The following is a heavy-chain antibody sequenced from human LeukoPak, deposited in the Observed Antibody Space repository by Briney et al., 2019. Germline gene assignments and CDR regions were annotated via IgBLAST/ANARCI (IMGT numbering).Heavy chain of an antibody. CDR3: AREGGPYRPLDY. J-gene: IGHJ4*02. V-gene: IGHV4-4*02. CDR2: VNLQGST. CDR1: GGSITQTNY. Sequence: SETLSLTCDVSGGSITQTNYWIWVRQPPGKGLEWIGEVNLQGSTNYNPSLMRRVAISVDTSANHVSLQLTSVTAADTAVYYCAREGGPYRPLDYSGQGTLVTVSS.